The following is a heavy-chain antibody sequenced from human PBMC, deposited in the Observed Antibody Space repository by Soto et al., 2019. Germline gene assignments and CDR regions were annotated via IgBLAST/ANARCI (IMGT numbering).Heavy chain of an antibody. CDR2: LSASGRT. D-gene: IGHD2-8*01. CDR1: GDSIGNFY. Sequence: SETLSLTCAISGDSIGNFYWSWIRQPAGKGLESLGRLSASGRTNYSPSLQSRVTMSLDRSKNRFSLRLTSVSAADTAVYFCARGMGRYFDIWGRGTLVTV. CDR3: ARGMGRYFDI. V-gene: IGHV4-4*07. J-gene: IGHJ2*01.